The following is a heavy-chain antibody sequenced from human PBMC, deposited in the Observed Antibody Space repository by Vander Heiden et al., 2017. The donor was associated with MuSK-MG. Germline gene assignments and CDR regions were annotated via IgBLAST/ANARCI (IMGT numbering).Heavy chain of an antibody. CDR1: GYTFTNYD. CDR2: MNPNRGDT. D-gene: IGHD5-18*01. V-gene: IGHV1-8*01. J-gene: IGHJ4*02. Sequence: QVQLVQSGAEVKKPGASVQVSCKASGYTFTNYDINWVRQATGQGPEWMGWMNPNRGDTGYAQKFQGRVTMTGNTATSTAYMELSGLRSEDTAVYYCTTGREHTYGYYVEDWGQGTLVTVSS. CDR3: TTGREHTYGYYVED.